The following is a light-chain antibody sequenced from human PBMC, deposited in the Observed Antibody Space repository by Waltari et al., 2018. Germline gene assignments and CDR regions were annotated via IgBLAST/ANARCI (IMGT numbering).Light chain of an antibody. CDR2: LTH. Sequence: QSVLTHPPSASGTPGQSVPISCSGILPNIGPHYVYWYQQPPGTAPKLLIYLTHQRPSGVPDRFSASKSGTSASLAISGLRFEDEGDYYCATRDEGPTVVFGGGTKVTVL. V-gene: IGLV1-47*01. J-gene: IGLJ2*01. CDR3: ATRDEGPTVV. CDR1: LPNIGPHY.